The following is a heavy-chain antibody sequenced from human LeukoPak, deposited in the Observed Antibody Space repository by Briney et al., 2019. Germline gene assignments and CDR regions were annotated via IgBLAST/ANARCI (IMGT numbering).Heavy chain of an antibody. J-gene: IGHJ3*02. V-gene: IGHV4-39*07. CDR1: GGSISSSSYY. Sequence: SETLSLTCTVSGGSISSSSYYWGWIRQPPVKGLEWIGSVYYSGSTYYNPSLKSRVTISVDTSKNQFSLKLSSVTAADTAVYYCARDRGVGAYGAFDIWGQGTMVTVSS. D-gene: IGHD1-26*01. CDR3: ARDRGVGAYGAFDI. CDR2: VYYSGST.